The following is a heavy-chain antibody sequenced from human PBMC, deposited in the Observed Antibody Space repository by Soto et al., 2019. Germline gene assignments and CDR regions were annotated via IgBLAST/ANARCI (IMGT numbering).Heavy chain of an antibody. Sequence: PGESLKISCKGSGYRFTTYWIGWVRQMPGKGLEWMGIIYPGDSDARYSPSFQGQVTISADKSISTAYLQWSSLKASDTAMYYCARFGDILTGYSHGMDVWGQGTTVTVSS. V-gene: IGHV5-51*01. CDR3: ARFGDILTGYSHGMDV. J-gene: IGHJ6*02. D-gene: IGHD3-9*01. CDR1: GYRFTTYW. CDR2: IYPGDSDA.